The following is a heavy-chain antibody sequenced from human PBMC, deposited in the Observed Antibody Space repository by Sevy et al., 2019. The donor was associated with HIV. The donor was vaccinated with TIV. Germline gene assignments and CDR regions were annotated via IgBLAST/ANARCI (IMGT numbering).Heavy chain of an antibody. CDR1: GFTFSQAW. CDR3: ATDVEIPSKGGVWYYGMDV. J-gene: IGHJ6*02. CDR2: IKSRKDGATT. V-gene: IGHV3-15*01. Sequence: GGSLRLSCAASGFTFSQAWMSWVRQAPGKGLEWVGRIKSRKDGATTDFAVPVKGRFTISRVDSKNRLYLQMNRLKTEATAVYYCATDVEIPSKGGVWYYGMDVWGQGTTVTVSS. D-gene: IGHD2-15*01.